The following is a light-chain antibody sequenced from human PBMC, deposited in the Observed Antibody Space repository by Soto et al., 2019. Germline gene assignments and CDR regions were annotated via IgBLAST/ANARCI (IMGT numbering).Light chain of an antibody. J-gene: IGLJ1*01. CDR3: SSYAGTHIV. CDR2: DVT. CDR1: SSDVGGYNY. V-gene: IGLV2-8*01. Sequence: QSALTQPPSASGSPGQSVAISCTGTSSDVGGYNYVSWYQQYPGKAPKLMIYDVTKRPSGVPDRFSGSKSGNTASLTVSGLQAEDEADCYCSSYAGTHIVFGTGTKLTVL.